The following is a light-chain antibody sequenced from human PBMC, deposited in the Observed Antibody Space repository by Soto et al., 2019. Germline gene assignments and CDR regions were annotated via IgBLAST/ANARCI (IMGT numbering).Light chain of an antibody. CDR1: QSVSSY. J-gene: IGKJ3*01. V-gene: IGKV3-11*01. CDR2: DAS. CDR3: QQRSKWTPAVT. Sequence: EIVLTQSPATLSLSPGERATLSCRASQSVSSYLAWYQQKPGQAPRLLIYDASNRATGIPARFSGSGSGTDFNLTIGSLEPEDFAVYYCQQRSKWTPAVTFGPGTKVDIK.